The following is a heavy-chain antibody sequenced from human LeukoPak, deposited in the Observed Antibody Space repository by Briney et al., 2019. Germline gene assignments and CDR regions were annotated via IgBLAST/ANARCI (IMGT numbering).Heavy chain of an antibody. V-gene: IGHV3-66*01. CDR2: IYSGGST. CDR3: ARGYYYGMIDY. CDR1: GFTLSSNY. D-gene: IGHD3-10*01. Sequence: GGSLRLSCAASGFTLSSNYMSWVRQAPGKGLEWVSVIYSGGSTYYADSVKGRFTISRDNSKNTLYLQMNSLRAEDTAVYYCARGYYYGMIDYWGQGTLVTVSS. J-gene: IGHJ4*02.